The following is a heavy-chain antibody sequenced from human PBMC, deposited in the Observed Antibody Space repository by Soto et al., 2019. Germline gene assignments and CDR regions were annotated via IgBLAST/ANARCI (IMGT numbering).Heavy chain of an antibody. J-gene: IGHJ4*02. CDR2: IIPILATT. D-gene: IGHD3-22*01. V-gene: IGHV1-69*11. Sequence: QVQLVQSGAEVKKPGSSMKVSCKASGGTFGSYGITWVRQAPGQGLEWMGGIIPILATTNYAQKFQGRVTMTADEAPTTAYMELSRLRSEDTVVYYCARDRMYYYDSSDYPYYFDSWGQGTLVTVSS. CDR3: ARDRMYYYDSSDYPYYFDS. CDR1: GGTFGSYG.